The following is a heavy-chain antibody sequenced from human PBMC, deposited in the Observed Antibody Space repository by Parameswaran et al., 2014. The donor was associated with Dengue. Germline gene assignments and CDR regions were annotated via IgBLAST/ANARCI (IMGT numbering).Heavy chain of an antibody. Sequence: VRRGSGKGLEWMGIIYPPDSQTRYDPSVQGRITLSLDKSINTAYLQWNSLKASDSAMYYCARLSSVGGLDFWGQGALVTVSS. V-gene: IGHV5-51*06. CDR2: IYPPDSQT. CDR3: ARLSSVGGLDF. J-gene: IGHJ4*02. D-gene: IGHD5/OR15-5a*01.